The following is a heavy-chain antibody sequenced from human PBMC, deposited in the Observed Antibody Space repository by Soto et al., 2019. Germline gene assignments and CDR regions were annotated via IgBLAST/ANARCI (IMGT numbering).Heavy chain of an antibody. J-gene: IGHJ4*02. Sequence: SVSNAWMNWVRQAPGKGLEWVGRIKTKTDGGTTDYAAPVKGRFTISRDDSKNTLYLQMSSLKTEDTAVYYCTTRWVAGTRSSSGDYWGQGTLVTVSS. CDR2: IKTKTDGGTT. CDR3: TTRWVAGTRSSSGDY. D-gene: IGHD6-19*01. V-gene: IGHV3-15*07. CDR1: SVSNAW.